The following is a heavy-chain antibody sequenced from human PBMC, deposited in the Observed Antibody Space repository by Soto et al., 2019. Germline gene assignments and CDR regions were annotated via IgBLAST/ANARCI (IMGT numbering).Heavy chain of an antibody. CDR1: GFTFSSYA. D-gene: IGHD2-2*01. Sequence: LRLSCAASGFTFSSYAMHWVRQAPGKGLEWVAVISYDGSNKYYADSVKGRFTISRDNSKNTLYLQMNGLRAEDTAVYYCARGPDIVVVPVPYYYYYGMDVWGQGTTVTVSS. V-gene: IGHV3-30-3*01. CDR3: ARGPDIVVVPVPYYYYYGMDV. CDR2: ISYDGSNK. J-gene: IGHJ6*02.